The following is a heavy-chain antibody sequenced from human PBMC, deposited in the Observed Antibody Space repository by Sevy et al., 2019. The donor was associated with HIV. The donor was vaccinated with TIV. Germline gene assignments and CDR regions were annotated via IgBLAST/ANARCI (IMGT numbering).Heavy chain of an antibody. Sequence: GGSLRLSCAVSGFTFSSFGMHWVRQAPGKGLEWLAVIWFDGSNTYYSDSVKGRFTISRDIAKNTLHLQMNSLRAEDTAVYYCARDLEFYDYGDYGPAFMPDFWGHGTLVTVSS. CDR1: GFTFSSFG. CDR3: ARDLEFYDYGDYGPAFMPDF. J-gene: IGHJ4*01. V-gene: IGHV3-33*01. D-gene: IGHD4-17*01. CDR2: IWFDGSNT.